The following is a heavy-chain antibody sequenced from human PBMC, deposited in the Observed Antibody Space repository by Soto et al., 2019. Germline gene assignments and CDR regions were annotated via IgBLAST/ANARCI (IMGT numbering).Heavy chain of an antibody. CDR3: GRDKALVRGVESDYYYSMDV. D-gene: IGHD3-10*01. CDR2: SYYSGST. CDR1: GGSINSGGYY. V-gene: IGHV4-31*03. J-gene: IGHJ6*02. Sequence: QVHLQESGPGLVKPSQTLSLTCTVSGGSINSGGYYWSWIRQHPGKGLEWIGYSYYSGSTYYNPSQKRRVTLSVDSSKNQSSLKLSSLTAAGTAVYYCGRDKALVRGVESDYYYSMDVWGQGTTVTVSS.